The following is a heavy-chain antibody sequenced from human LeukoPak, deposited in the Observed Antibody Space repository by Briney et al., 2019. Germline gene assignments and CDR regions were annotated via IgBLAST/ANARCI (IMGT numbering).Heavy chain of an antibody. D-gene: IGHD3-22*01. V-gene: IGHV3-13*04. J-gene: IGHJ4*02. CDR3: ARSLYEYSGYSLGY. CDR2: IGTAGDT. CDR1: VFTFSSYD. Sequence: GGSLRLSCAASVFTFSSYDMHWVRQATGKGLEWVSAIGTAGDTYYPGSVKGRLTISRDNANNTLYLQMTSLRAEDTAVYYCARSLYEYSGYSLGYWGQGTLVTVSS.